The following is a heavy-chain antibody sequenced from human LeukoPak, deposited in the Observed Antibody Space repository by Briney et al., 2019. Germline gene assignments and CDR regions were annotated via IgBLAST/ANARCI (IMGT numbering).Heavy chain of an antibody. Sequence: GGSLRLSCAASGFTFSSYSMNWVRQAPGKGLEWVSSISSSSSYTYYADSVKGRFTISRDNAKNSLYLQMNSLRAEDTAVYYCASNDDSSGYYYGYWGQGTLVTVSS. CDR1: GFTFSSYS. J-gene: IGHJ4*02. V-gene: IGHV3-21*01. D-gene: IGHD3-22*01. CDR3: ASNDDSSGYYYGY. CDR2: ISSSSSYT.